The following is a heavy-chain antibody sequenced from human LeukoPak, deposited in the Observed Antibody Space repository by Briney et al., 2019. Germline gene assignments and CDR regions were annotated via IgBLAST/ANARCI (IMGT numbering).Heavy chain of an antibody. J-gene: IGHJ3*02. CDR1: GFTFGSYS. Sequence: NTGGSLRLSCAASGFTFGSYSMNWVRQAPGKGLEWVSSISSSSSYIYYADSVKGRFTISRDNAKNSLYLQMNSLRAEDTAVYYCASLYSSGWYGDAFDIWGQGTMVTVSS. V-gene: IGHV3-21*01. CDR2: ISSSSSYI. CDR3: ASLYSSGWYGDAFDI. D-gene: IGHD6-19*01.